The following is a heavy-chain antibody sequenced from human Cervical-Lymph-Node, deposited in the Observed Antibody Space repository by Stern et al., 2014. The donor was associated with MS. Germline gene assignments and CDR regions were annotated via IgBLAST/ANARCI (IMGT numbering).Heavy chain of an antibody. Sequence: QVQLVESGAEVKKPGSSVKVSCKASGGTFSTQAINWVRQAPGQGLAWVGGIIPIFGTPNYAQKVQDRVTITADESTSTAYMDLSGLRSEDTAVYYCATPSTVTVGGMDVWGQGTTVTVSS. J-gene: IGHJ6*02. V-gene: IGHV1-69*01. D-gene: IGHD4-17*01. CDR3: ATPSTVTVGGMDV. CDR2: IIPIFGTP. CDR1: GGTFSTQA.